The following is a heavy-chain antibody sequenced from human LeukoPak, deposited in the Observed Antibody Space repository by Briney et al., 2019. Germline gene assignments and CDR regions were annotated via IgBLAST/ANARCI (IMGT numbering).Heavy chain of an antibody. CDR2: FDPEDGET. CDR3: ARGWSSGWQDFDY. V-gene: IGHV1-24*01. J-gene: IGHJ4*02. CDR1: GYTLTELS. D-gene: IGHD6-19*01. Sequence: ASVTVSCKVSGYTLTELSMHWVRQAPGKGREWMGGFDPEDGETIYAQKFQGRVTMTEDTSTDTAYMELSSLRSEDTAVYYCARGWSSGWQDFDYWGQGTLVTVSS.